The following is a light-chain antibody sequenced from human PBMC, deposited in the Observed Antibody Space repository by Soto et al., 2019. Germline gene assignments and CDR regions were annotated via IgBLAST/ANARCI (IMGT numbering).Light chain of an antibody. CDR2: GAS. CDR1: QSVSRY. Sequence: EIVLTQSPGTLSLSPGERATLSCRAGQSVSRYLAWYQQKPGQAPRLLIYGASSRATGIPDRFSSSGSGTDFTLTITRLEPEDFAVYYCQHYGSSPWTFGQGTKVEIK. CDR3: QHYGSSPWT. V-gene: IGKV3-20*01. J-gene: IGKJ1*01.